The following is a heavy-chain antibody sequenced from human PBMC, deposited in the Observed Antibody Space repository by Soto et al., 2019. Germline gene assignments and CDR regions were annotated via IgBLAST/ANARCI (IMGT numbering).Heavy chain of an antibody. Sequence: QITLKESGPTLVKPTQTLTLTCTFSGFSLSSTRMAVGWIRQPPGKALECLALIYWDDDKRYSPFLKGRLTITKDTSTNQVVLTMTYLDPVETARYYCAHIVVAGLGYYFDYWGQGTLVTVSS. CDR2: IYWDDDK. CDR3: AHIVVAGLGYYFDY. J-gene: IGHJ4*02. V-gene: IGHV2-5*02. CDR1: GFSLSSTRMA. D-gene: IGHD6-19*01.